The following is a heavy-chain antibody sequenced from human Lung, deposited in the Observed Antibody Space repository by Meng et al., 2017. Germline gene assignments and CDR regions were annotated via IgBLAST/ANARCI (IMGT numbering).Heavy chain of an antibody. D-gene: IGHD2-2*01. CDR1: GGSISSSNW. Sequence: QGHLRGSGPGLGKPSGTLSLTGGVSGGSISSSNWWSWVRQPPGKGLEWIGEIYHSGGTKYNPSLKSRVTISVDKSKNQFSLKLSSVTAADTAVYYCARGLGEAVVPRTMFDYWGQGTLVTVSS. V-gene: IGHV4-4*02. J-gene: IGHJ4*02. CDR3: ARGLGEAVVPRTMFDY. CDR2: IYHSGGT.